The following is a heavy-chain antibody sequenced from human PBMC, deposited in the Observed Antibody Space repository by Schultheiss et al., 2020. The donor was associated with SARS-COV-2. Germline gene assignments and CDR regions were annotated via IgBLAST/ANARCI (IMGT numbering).Heavy chain of an antibody. J-gene: IGHJ6*02. Sequence: SWVRQAPGKGLEWVGFIRSKAYGGTTEYAASVKGRFTISRDDSKSIAYLQMNSLKTEDTAVYYCTRGQQLVRYYYYYGMDVWGQGTTVTVSS. CDR2: IRSKAYGGTT. D-gene: IGHD6-13*01. CDR3: TRGQQLVRYYYYYGMDV. V-gene: IGHV3-49*02.